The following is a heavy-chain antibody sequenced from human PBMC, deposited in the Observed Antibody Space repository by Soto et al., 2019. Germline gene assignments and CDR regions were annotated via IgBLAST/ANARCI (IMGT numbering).Heavy chain of an antibody. D-gene: IGHD3-22*01. CDR2: FDPEDGET. CDR3: ATSPYYYDSSGYFPSDY. J-gene: IGHJ4*02. CDR1: GYTLTELS. V-gene: IGHV1-24*01. Sequence: ASVKVSCKVSGYTLTELSMHWVRQAPGKGLEWMGGFDPEDGETIYAQKFQGRVTMTEDTSTDTAHMELSSLRSEDTAVYYCATSPYYYDSSGYFPSDYWGQGTLVTSPQ.